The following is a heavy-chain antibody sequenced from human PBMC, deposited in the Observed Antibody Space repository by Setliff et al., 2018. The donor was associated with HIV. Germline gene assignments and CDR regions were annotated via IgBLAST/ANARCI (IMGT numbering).Heavy chain of an antibody. V-gene: IGHV4-59*08. CDR2: VFYTGFA. D-gene: IGHD5-12*01. CDR1: GDSIRGYY. J-gene: IGHJ4*02. CDR3: ARQVSIPGVAITPVDY. Sequence: ASETLSLTCTVSGDSIRGYYWSWIRQPPGKGLEWMGHVFYTGFAAYNPSLKSRLTISVDTSKSQFSLRLTSVTAADTAIYYCARQVSIPGVAITPVDYWGRGALVTVSS.